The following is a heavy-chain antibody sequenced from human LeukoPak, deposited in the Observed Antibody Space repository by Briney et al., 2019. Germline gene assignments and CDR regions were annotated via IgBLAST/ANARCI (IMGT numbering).Heavy chain of an antibody. CDR2: IYPGDSDT. V-gene: IGHV5-51*01. J-gene: IGHJ4*02. D-gene: IGHD3-10*01. CDR1: GYNFTSYW. Sequence: GESLKISCKGSGYNFTSYWIGWVRQMPGKGLEWMGIIYPGDSDTRYSPSFQGQVTISADKSISTAYLQWSSLKASDTAVYYCARGRRFGELSHPTYYFDYWGQGTQVTVSS. CDR3: ARGRRFGELSHPTYYFDY.